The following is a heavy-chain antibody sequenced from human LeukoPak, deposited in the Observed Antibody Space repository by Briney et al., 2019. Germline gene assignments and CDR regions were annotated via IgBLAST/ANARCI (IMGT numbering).Heavy chain of an antibody. V-gene: IGHV1-8*03. Sequence: ASVKVSCKASGYTFTSYDINWVRQATGQGLEWMGWMNPNSGNTGYAQKFQGRVTITRNTSISTAYMELSSLRSEDTAVYYCARGQSVYCSSASCYGRPHDYYYYMDVWGKGTTVTVSS. CDR1: GYTFTSYD. CDR2: MNPNSGNT. D-gene: IGHD2-2*01. J-gene: IGHJ6*03. CDR3: ARGQSVYCSSASCYGRPHDYYYYMDV.